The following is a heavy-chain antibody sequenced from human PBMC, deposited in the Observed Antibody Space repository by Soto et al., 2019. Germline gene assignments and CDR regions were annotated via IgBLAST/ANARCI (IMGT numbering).Heavy chain of an antibody. CDR3: ARGPRTRIPAASGRGYYYPGLAI. CDR1: GGSFSGYY. Sequence: QVQLQQWGAGLLKPSETLSLNCAVYGGSFSGYYWSWIRQPPGKGLEWIGEINLRGSINYNPSLKSRVPTSVDTSNNPFSLKPNSLTPAATAVFYCARGPRTRIPAASGRGYYYPGLAIWGLCPAVTVSS. J-gene: IGHJ6*02. CDR2: INLRGSI. D-gene: IGHD6-25*01. V-gene: IGHV4-34*01.